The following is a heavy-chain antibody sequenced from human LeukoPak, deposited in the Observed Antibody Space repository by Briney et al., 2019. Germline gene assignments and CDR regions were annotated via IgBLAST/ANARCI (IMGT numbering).Heavy chain of an antibody. V-gene: IGHV3-21*01. J-gene: IGHJ4*01. Sequence: PGGSLRLSCAASGFTFSSYTMNWVRQAPGKGLEWVSSISSSSTYIYYADSVKGRFTISRGNAKNSLYLQMNSLRAEDTAVYYCARDPYCSSTSCYFDYWGQGTLVTVSS. CDR1: GFTFSSYT. CDR3: ARDPYCSSTSCYFDY. CDR2: ISSSSTYI. D-gene: IGHD2-2*01.